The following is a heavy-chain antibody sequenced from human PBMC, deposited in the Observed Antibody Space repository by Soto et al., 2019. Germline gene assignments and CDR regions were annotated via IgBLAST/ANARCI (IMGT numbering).Heavy chain of an antibody. CDR1: GFRFSDYS. CDR3: ARGGNLGYCSGATCYFDI. V-gene: IGHV3-11*01. D-gene: IGHD2-15*01. Sequence: GGSLRLSCAASGFRFSDYSMSWIRQGPGRGLEWLSDVSGSGAFVNYADPVKGRFTISRDNAKNSLYLQMDSLRAEDTAVYYCARGGNLGYCSGATCYFDIWGQGTMVTVSS. J-gene: IGHJ3*02. CDR2: VSGSGAFV.